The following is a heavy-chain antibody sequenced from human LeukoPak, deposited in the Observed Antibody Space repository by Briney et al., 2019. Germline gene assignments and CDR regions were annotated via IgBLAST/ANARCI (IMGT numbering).Heavy chain of an antibody. D-gene: IGHD6-13*01. CDR1: GGSISSGSYY. Sequence: KPSETLSLTCNVSGGSISSGSYYWSWIRQPAGKGLEWIGRIYTSGSTNYNPSLKSRVTISVDTSKNQFSLKLSSVTAADTAVYYCARAAAIAAAGASGAFDIWGQGTMVTVSS. J-gene: IGHJ3*02. V-gene: IGHV4-61*02. CDR3: ARAAAIAAAGASGAFDI. CDR2: IYTSGST.